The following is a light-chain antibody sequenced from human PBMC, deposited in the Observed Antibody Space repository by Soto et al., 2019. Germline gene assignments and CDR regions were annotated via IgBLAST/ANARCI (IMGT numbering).Light chain of an antibody. CDR3: QQANSFPFA. V-gene: IGKV1-12*01. Sequence: DIQMTQSPSSVSASVGDRVTITCRASQDISSWLAWYQQKPVKAPKLLIFAASSLQSGVPSRFSGRRSGTDFTLTISSLQPEDFATYYCQQANSFPFAFGQGTRLEIK. CDR1: QDISSW. CDR2: AAS. J-gene: IGKJ5*01.